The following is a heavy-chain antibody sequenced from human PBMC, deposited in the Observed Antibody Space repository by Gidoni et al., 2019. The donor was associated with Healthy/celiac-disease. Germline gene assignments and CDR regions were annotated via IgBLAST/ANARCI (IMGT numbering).Heavy chain of an antibody. Sequence: QVQLVQSGAEVKKPAASVKVSCKASGYTFTGYYMHWVRQSPGQGLEWMGWRNPNSGGTNYAQKFQGRVTITRDTSISTAYMELGRLRSDDTAVYYCARGAFEYSSSGIDYWGQGTLVTVSS. V-gene: IGHV1-2*02. D-gene: IGHD6-6*01. CDR2: RNPNSGGT. CDR3: ARGAFEYSSSGIDY. J-gene: IGHJ4*02. CDR1: GYTFTGYY.